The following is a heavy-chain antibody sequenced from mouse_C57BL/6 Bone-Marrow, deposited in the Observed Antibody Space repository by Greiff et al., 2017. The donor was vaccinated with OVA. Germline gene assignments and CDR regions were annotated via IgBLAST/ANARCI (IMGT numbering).Heavy chain of an antibody. J-gene: IGHJ2*01. D-gene: IGHD1-1*01. V-gene: IGHV1-54*01. Sequence: QVQLQQSGAELVRPGTSVKVSCKASGYAFTNYLIEWVKQRPGQGLEWIGVINPGSGGTNYNEKFKGKATLTADKSSSTAYMQLSSLTSEDSAVYCCARADTTVVATFDYWGQGTTLTVSS. CDR2: INPGSGGT. CDR3: ARADTTVVATFDY. CDR1: GYAFTNYL.